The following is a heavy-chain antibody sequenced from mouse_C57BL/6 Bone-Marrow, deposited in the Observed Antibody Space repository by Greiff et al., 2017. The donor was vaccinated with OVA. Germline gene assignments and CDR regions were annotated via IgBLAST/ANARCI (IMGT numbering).Heavy chain of an antibody. CDR3: ARHGNYLAY. V-gene: IGHV5-17*01. CDR1: GFTFSDYG. D-gene: IGHD2-1*01. Sequence: DVMLVESGGGLVKPGGSLKLSCAASGFTFSDYGMHWVRQAPEKGLEWVAYISSGSSTIYYADTVKGRFTISRDNAKNTLFLQMTSLRSEDTAMYYCARHGNYLAYWGQGTLVTVSA. CDR2: ISSGSSTI. J-gene: IGHJ3*01.